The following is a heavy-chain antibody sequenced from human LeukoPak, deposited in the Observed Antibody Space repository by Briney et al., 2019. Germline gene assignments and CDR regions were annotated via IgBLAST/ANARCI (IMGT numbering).Heavy chain of an antibody. CDR3: ARSGHCSGVGCYARGIDY. V-gene: IGHV1-18*01. D-gene: IGHD2-2*01. CDR2: ISAYNGDT. Sequence: ASVKVSCKASGYTFTANGITWVRQAPGQGLEWMGWISAYNGDTVYAQMFQGRVTMTTDTSTSTAYMEVTNLRSDDTAMYYCARSGHCSGVGCYARGIDYWGQGTLVTVSS. J-gene: IGHJ4*02. CDR1: GYTFTANG.